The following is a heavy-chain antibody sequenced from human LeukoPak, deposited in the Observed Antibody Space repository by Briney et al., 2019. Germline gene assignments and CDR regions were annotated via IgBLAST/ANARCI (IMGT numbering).Heavy chain of an antibody. CDR1: GGSISSGDYY. V-gene: IGHV4-30-2*01. CDR2: NYHSGGT. D-gene: IGHD5-18*01. J-gene: IGHJ4*02. CDR3: ARSGYSYGYPD. Sequence: SQTLSLTCTVSGGSISSGDYYWSWIRQPPGKGLEWIGYNYHSGGTYYNPSLKSRVTISVDRSKNQFSLKLSSVTAADTAVYYCARSGYSYGYPDWGQGTLVTVSS.